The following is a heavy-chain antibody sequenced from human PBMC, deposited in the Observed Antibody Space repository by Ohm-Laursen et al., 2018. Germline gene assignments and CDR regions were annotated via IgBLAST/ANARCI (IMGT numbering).Heavy chain of an antibody. J-gene: IGHJ4*02. Sequence: SDTLSLTCPVYGGSFSGYYWSWIRQPPGKGLEWIGEINHSGSTNYNPSLKSRVTISVDTSKNQFSLKLSSVTAADTAVYYCARASPYDSSGYYYTFDYWGQGTLVTVSS. CDR1: GGSFSGYY. V-gene: IGHV4-34*01. CDR3: ARASPYDSSGYYYTFDY. D-gene: IGHD3-22*01. CDR2: INHSGST.